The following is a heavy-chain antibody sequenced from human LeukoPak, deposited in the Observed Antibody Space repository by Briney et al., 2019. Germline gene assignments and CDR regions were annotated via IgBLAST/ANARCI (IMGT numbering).Heavy chain of an antibody. CDR2: IWYDGSNE. V-gene: IGHV3-33*01. J-gene: IGHJ4*02. D-gene: IGHD6-19*01. CDR1: GFTFGSYG. CDR3: ARVNSGGMEGTFDY. Sequence: GRSLRLSCAASGFTFGSYGMHWVRQAPGKGLEWVAVIWYDGSNEYYADSVKGRFTISRDNSKNTLYLQMNSLRAEDTAVYYCARVNSGGMEGTFDYWGQGTLVTVSS.